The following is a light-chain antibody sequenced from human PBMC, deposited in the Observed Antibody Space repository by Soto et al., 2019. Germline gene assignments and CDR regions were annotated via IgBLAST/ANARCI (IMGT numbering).Light chain of an antibody. CDR3: QSYNDAST. Sequence: DIQMTQSPSSLSASVGERVTITCRASQGISNFLSWYQQKPGQVAQLLLFAASTLLPGVASRFSSSGSATDFTPTISRLQHEDVASYYCQSYNDASTFGQGTKVEI. J-gene: IGKJ1*01. CDR2: AAS. CDR1: QGISNF. V-gene: IGKV1-27*01.